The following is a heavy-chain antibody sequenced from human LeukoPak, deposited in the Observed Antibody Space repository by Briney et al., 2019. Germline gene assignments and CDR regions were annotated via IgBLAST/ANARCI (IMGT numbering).Heavy chain of an antibody. D-gene: IGHD2-2*01. J-gene: IGHJ4*02. CDR3: ASPYPREYCSSTSCYFNY. CDR1: GYSFTNYW. Sequence: GESLKISCKGSGYSFTNYWIGWVRQMPGKGLEWMGIIYPGESDTRYSPSFQGQVTISADKSISTAYLQWSSLKASDTAMYYCASPYPREYCSSTSCYFNYWGQGTLVTVSS. CDR2: IYPGESDT. V-gene: IGHV5-51*01.